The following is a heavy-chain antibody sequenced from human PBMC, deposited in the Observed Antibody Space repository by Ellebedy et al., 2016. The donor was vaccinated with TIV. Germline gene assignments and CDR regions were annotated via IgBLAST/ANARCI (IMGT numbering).Heavy chain of an antibody. CDR1: GASIKTYY. J-gene: IGHJ4*02. V-gene: IGHV4-59*13. CDR2: GYSTGST. Sequence: LRLSCTVSGASIKTYYCSWIRQVPGKGLEWIGYGYSTGSTNYNPSLSSRVTISVDASKNQFSLKLTSVTAADTAVYYCARGDDCGGDCYAFDYWGQGTLVTVSS. CDR3: ARGDDCGGDCYAFDY. D-gene: IGHD2-21*02.